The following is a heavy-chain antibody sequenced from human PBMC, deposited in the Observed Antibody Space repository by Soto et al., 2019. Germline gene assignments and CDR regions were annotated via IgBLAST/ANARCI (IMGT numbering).Heavy chain of an antibody. CDR2: IYHSGST. CDR3: ARVWVGEQWLPEYFDY. J-gene: IGHJ4*02. Sequence: SETLSLTCAVSSGSISSSNWWSWVRQPPGKGLEWIGEIYHSGSTNYNPSLKSRVTISVYKSKNQFSLKLSSVTAADTAVYYCARVWVGEQWLPEYFDYWGQGTLVNVSS. V-gene: IGHV4-4*02. D-gene: IGHD6-19*01. CDR1: SGSISSSNW.